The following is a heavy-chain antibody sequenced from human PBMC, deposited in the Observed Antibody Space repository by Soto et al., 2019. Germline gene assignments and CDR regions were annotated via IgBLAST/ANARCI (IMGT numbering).Heavy chain of an antibody. J-gene: IGHJ2*01. CDR2: ISGFNGNT. CDR3: ATTGEDWYFDL. V-gene: IGHV1-18*04. CDR1: GNALPRHG. Sequence: QVQQLQSGTEVKKPGASVTVSCKPSGNALPRHGISWVRQAPGQGPEWMGWISGFNGNTVYAQKVQGRVSMTTDTSTNTAYMELRSLTSADTAVYYGATTGEDWYFDLWGRGTLVTVSS. D-gene: IGHD1-1*01.